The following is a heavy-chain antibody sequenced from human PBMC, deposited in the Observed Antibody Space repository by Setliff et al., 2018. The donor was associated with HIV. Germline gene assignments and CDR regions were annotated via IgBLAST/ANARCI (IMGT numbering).Heavy chain of an antibody. CDR2: VYISGTT. D-gene: IGHD5-18*01. V-gene: IGHV4-61*02. CDR3: ARRDPQYNHGHFDY. Sequence: SETLSLTCTVSGVSITSGGYYWSWIRQPAGKRLEWIGRVYISGTTHYNPSLKSRVTIKLDMSKSQLSLFLTSVTAADTAIFYCARRDPQYNHGHFDYWSQGTLVTVSS. CDR1: GVSITSGGYY. J-gene: IGHJ4*02.